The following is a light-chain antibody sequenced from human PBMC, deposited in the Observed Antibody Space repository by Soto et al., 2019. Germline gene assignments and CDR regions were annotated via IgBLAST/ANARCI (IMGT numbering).Light chain of an antibody. CDR1: SSDVGGYNY. Sequence: QSVLTQPASVSGSPGQSITISCTGTSSDVGGYNYVSWYQQHPGKAPKLMIYDVSNRPSGVSNRFSGSKSGNTASLTISGLQAEDEADYYCSSYTSSSTGFGGGTQVTVL. V-gene: IGLV2-14*01. CDR2: DVS. CDR3: SSYTSSSTG. J-gene: IGLJ2*01.